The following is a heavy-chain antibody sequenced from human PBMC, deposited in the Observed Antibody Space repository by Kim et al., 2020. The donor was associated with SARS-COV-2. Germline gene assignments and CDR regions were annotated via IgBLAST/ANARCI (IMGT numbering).Heavy chain of an antibody. CDR2: SST. Sequence: SSTSYADSVKGRFTISRDNAKNTLYLQMNSPRAEDTAVYYCSGAGDAFDIWGQGTMVTVSS. CDR3: SGAGDAFDI. V-gene: IGHV3-74*01. D-gene: IGHD3-10*01. J-gene: IGHJ3*02.